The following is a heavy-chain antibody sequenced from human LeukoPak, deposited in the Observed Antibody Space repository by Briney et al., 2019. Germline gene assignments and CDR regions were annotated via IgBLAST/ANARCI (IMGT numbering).Heavy chain of an antibody. Sequence: SETLSLTCTVSGGSISSYYWSWIRQPPGKGLEWIGYIYYSGSTNYNPSLKSRVTISVDTSKNQFSLELSSVTAADTAVYYCAREGGTTGFDYWGQGTLVTVSS. CDR1: GGSISSYY. D-gene: IGHD4-17*01. V-gene: IGHV4-59*01. CDR3: AREGGTTGFDY. CDR2: IYYSGST. J-gene: IGHJ4*02.